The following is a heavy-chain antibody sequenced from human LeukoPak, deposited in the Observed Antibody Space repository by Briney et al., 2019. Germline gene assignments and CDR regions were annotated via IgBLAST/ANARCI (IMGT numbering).Heavy chain of an antibody. CDR2: INSDGSST. J-gene: IGHJ4*02. CDR1: GFTFSSHW. CDR3: ARTRQLAPLDY. Sequence: GGSLRLSCVASGFTFSSHWMHWVRQAPGKGLVWVSRINSDGSSTSYADSVKGRFTISRDNAKNTLYLQMNSLRAEDTAVYYCARTRQLAPLDYWGQGTLVTVSS. V-gene: IGHV3-74*01. D-gene: IGHD6-13*01.